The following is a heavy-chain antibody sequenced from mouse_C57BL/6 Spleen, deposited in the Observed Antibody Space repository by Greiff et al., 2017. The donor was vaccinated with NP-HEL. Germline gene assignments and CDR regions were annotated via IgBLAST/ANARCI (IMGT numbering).Heavy chain of an antibody. CDR2: ISYDGSN. D-gene: IGHD1-1*01. CDR3: AREITTVVAFDY. Sequence: EVQLQESGPGLVKPSQSLSLTCSVTGYSITSGYYWNWIRQFPGNKLEWMGYISYDGSNNYNPSLKNRISITRDTSKNQFFLKLNSVTTEDTATYYCAREITTVVAFDYWGQGTTLTVSS. CDR1: GYSITSGYY. V-gene: IGHV3-6*01. J-gene: IGHJ2*01.